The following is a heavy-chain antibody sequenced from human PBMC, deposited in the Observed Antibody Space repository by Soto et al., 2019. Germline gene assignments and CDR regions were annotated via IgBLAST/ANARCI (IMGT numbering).Heavy chain of an antibody. D-gene: IGHD6-19*01. Sequence: PGGSLRLSCAASGFTFSAVYMSWIRQAPNKGLEYISYISSSGTSANYADSVKGRFTISRDNAKNSLYLQMNSLSAEDTAVYYCARDRGAVTGQYFDYWGQGALVTVSS. CDR3: ARDRGAVTGQYFDY. CDR1: GFTFSAVY. J-gene: IGHJ4*02. V-gene: IGHV3-11*05. CDR2: ISSSGTSA.